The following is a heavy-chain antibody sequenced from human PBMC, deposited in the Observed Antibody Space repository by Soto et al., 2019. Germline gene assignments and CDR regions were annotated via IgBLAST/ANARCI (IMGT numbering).Heavy chain of an antibody. Sequence: QVQLVQSGAEVKKPGSSVKVSCKASGDTFTIFAISWVRQAPGQGLEWMGGIITIIGTTNYGQRFQGRITITGDETTGTAYMELSSLKSADTAVYYCARALGSGYAPGYYWGQGTLVTVS. CDR2: IITIIGTT. CDR3: ARALGSGYAPGYY. V-gene: IGHV1-69*12. D-gene: IGHD5-12*01. J-gene: IGHJ4*01. CDR1: GDTFTIFA.